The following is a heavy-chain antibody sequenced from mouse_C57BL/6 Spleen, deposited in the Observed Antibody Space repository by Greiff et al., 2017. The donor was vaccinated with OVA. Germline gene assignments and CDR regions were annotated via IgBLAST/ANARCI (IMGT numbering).Heavy chain of an antibody. V-gene: IGHV1-4*01. Sequence: QVQLKQSGAELARPGASVKMSCKASGYTFTSYTMHWVKQRPGQGLEWIGYINPSSGYTKYNQKFKDKATLTADKSSSTAYMQLSSLTSEDSAVYYCGSGVTLGYYAMDYWGQGTSVTVSS. CDR3: GSGVTLGYYAMDY. J-gene: IGHJ4*01. CDR1: GYTFTSYT. D-gene: IGHD2-2*01. CDR2: INPSSGYT.